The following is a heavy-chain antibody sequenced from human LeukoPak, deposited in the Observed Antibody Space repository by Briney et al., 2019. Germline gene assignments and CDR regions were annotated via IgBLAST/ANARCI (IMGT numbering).Heavy chain of an antibody. V-gene: IGHV3-23*01. D-gene: IGHD2-21*02. CDR2: ISANSGST. CDR3: AKYYYSGDSPFDY. J-gene: IGHJ4*01. Sequence: PGGSLRLSCAASGFTFSSYAMTWVRQAPGKGLEWVSAISANSGSTYYADSVRGRFTISRDNSKNTLDLQMSSLRAEDTAIYYCAKYYYSGDSPFDYWGQEPWSPSPQ. CDR1: GFTFSSYA.